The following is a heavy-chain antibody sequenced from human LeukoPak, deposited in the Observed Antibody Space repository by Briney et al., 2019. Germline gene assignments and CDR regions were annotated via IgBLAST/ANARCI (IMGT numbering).Heavy chain of an antibody. CDR1: GGSFSGYY. CDR3: ARESSSWGGFDY. V-gene: IGHV4-34*01. CDR2: INHSGST. J-gene: IGHJ4*02. Sequence: PSETLSLTCAVYGGSFSGYYWSWIRQPPGKGLEWIGEINHSGSTNYNPSLKSRVTISVDTSKNQFSLKLSSVTAADTAVYYCARESSSWGGFDYWGQGTLVTVSS. D-gene: IGHD6-13*01.